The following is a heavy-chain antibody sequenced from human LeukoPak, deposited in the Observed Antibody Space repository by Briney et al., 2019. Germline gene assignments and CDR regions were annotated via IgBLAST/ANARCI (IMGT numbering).Heavy chain of an antibody. CDR1: GDTFKNYA. Sequence: ASVKGSCKASGDTFKNYAVSWVRQAPGQGLEWMGGILTVFGTTNYEQKFQGRVTVTTDESSSTAYMELSSLTSEDTAVYYCVRSRSVTYGFDYWGQGTLVIVSS. CDR3: VRSRSVTYGFDY. CDR2: ILTVFGTT. D-gene: IGHD4-17*01. V-gene: IGHV1-69*05. J-gene: IGHJ4*02.